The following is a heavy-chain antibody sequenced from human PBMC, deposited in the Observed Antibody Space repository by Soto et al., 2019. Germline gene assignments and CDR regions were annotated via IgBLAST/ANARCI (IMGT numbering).Heavy chain of an antibody. CDR1: GYMFTRFG. D-gene: IGHD6-13*01. CDR2: ISAYDGRR. V-gene: IGHV1-18*01. CDR3: ARDPYSVYSSSWYEY. J-gene: IGHJ4*02. Sequence: QVQLVQSGAEVKKPGASVKVSCKASGYMFTRFGINWVRQAPGQGLEWMGWISAYDGRRKFAQKFQGRVSMTADTSTTTAYLDMRSLRSDDTAVYYCARDPYSVYSSSWYEYWGQGTLVNVSS.